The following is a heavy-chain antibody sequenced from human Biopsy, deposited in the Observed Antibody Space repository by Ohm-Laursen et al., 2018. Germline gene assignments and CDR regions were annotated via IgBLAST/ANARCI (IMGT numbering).Heavy chain of an antibody. D-gene: IGHD3-3*01. CDR1: GGTFSNYA. Sequence: SSVKVSCKPSGGTFSNYAISWVRQAPGEGLEWMGGIIAVSGLVNYAPKFQGRVSITADKSTTTAYMELSNLKSEDTAVYYCATPFQYYDSWGGYPPFDHWGQGTLVTVSS. CDR3: ATPFQYYDSWGGYPPFDH. V-gene: IGHV1-69*17. J-gene: IGHJ4*02. CDR2: IIAVSGLV.